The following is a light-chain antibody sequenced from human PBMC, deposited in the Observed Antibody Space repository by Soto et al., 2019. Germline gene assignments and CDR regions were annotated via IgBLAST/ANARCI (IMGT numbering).Light chain of an antibody. Sequence: EIVFTQSPATLSLSPGESATLSCRASQSVSSYLAWYQQKPGQAPRLIIYDASNRANGIPARFSGSGSGTDFTLTIGSLEPEDFAVYYCQQRSNWPPITFGQGTRLEIK. CDR3: QQRSNWPPIT. J-gene: IGKJ5*01. CDR1: QSVSSY. V-gene: IGKV3-11*01. CDR2: DAS.